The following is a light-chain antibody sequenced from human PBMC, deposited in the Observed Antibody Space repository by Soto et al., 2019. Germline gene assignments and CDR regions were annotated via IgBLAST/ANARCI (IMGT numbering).Light chain of an antibody. Sequence: DIQMTQSPSTLSPSVGDRVTITCRASQSISSWLAWYQQKPGKAPKLLIYEASSSEIGVPPRFSGSGFGTEFTLTISSLQPDDFATYYCQHYKESSTFGQGTRLEIK. V-gene: IGKV1-5*03. J-gene: IGKJ1*01. CDR2: EAS. CDR3: QHYKESST. CDR1: QSISSW.